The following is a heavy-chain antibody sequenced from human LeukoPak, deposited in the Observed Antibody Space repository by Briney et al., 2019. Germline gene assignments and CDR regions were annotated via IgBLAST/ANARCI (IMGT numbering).Heavy chain of an antibody. D-gene: IGHD3-22*01. J-gene: IGHJ4*02. CDR1: GGSISTTNYY. Sequence: SETLSLTCTVSGGSISTTNYYWGWIRQPPGKGLEWIGGIYYSGSTYYNPSLKSRVTISVDTSKNQFSLKLSSVTAADTAVYYCARATPTYYYDSSGPQVDYWGQGTLVTVSS. CDR3: ARATPTYYYDSSGPQVDY. CDR2: IYYSGST. V-gene: IGHV4-39*07.